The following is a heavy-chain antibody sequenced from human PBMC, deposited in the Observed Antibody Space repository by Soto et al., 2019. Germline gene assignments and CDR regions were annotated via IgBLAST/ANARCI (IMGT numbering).Heavy chain of an antibody. D-gene: IGHD4-4*01. CDR2: IHYSGRT. Sequence: QVQLQESGPGLVQASQTLSLTCSVSGVSVNGDDYHWGWIRQHPGRGLAWIVYIHYSGRTFYNPSLQSRVATSVDTAKNQYTLELNSVTAADAAVYYCARRHSHSGGGFDYWGQGILVTVSS. J-gene: IGHJ4*02. CDR1: GVSVNGDDYH. V-gene: IGHV4-31*02. CDR3: ARRHSHSGGGFDY.